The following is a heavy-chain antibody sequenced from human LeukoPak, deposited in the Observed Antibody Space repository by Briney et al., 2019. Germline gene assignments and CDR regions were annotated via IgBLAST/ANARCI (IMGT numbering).Heavy chain of an antibody. J-gene: IGHJ4*02. CDR1: GRTFSSYA. CDR3: AKTSCTSCYSCVFDY. D-gene: IGHD2-2*01. CDR2: ISGSGDSA. Sequence: PGGSLRLSCAASGRTFSSYAMSWVRQAPGKGLEWVSVISGSGDSAYYADSVKGRFTISRDNSKNTLYLQMNSLRAEDTAIYYCAKTSCTSCYSCVFDYWGQGTLVTVSS. V-gene: IGHV3-23*01.